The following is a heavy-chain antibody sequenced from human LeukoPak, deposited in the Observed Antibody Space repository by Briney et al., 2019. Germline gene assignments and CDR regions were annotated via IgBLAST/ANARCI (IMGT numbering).Heavy chain of an antibody. CDR1: GAPISSY. CDR2: IYGTGSP. V-gene: IGHV4-4*07. Sequence: SETLSLTCSVSGAPISSYWSWIRQPAGKGLEWIGRIYGTGSPNYNPSLKSRVTISVDTSKNQFSLKLNSVTAADTAVYYCARDRSGSYYDAFDIWGQGTMVTVSS. J-gene: IGHJ3*02. D-gene: IGHD1-26*01. CDR3: ARDRSGSYYDAFDI.